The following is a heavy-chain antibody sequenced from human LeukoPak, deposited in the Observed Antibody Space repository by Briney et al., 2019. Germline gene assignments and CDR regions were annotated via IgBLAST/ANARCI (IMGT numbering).Heavy chain of an antibody. CDR1: GYTFTNYY. J-gene: IGHJ2*01. CDR3: ATGYSSGWLYWYFDL. D-gene: IGHD6-19*01. CDR2: IIPIFGTA. V-gene: IGHV1-69*06. Sequence: GASVKVSCKASGYTFTNYYMHWVRQAPGQGLEWMGGIIPIFGTANYAQKFQGRVTMTEDTSTDTAYMELSSLRSEDTAVYYCATGYSSGWLYWYFDLWGRGTLVTVSS.